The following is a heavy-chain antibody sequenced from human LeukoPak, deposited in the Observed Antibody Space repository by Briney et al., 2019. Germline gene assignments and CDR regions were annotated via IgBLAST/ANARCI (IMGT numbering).Heavy chain of an antibody. CDR2: INPNSGGT. CDR3: ATSRGYCSSASCTPFDY. D-gene: IGHD2-2*01. J-gene: IGHJ4*02. CDR1: GYTLTRYY. Sequence: ASVKVSCKAFGYTLTRYYIHQVRQAPGPRPEWVGWINPNSGGTNYAQKFQGRVTMTRDTSISTAYMELSRLRSDDTAVFYCATSRGYCSSASCTPFDYWGQGTLVTVSS. V-gene: IGHV1-2*02.